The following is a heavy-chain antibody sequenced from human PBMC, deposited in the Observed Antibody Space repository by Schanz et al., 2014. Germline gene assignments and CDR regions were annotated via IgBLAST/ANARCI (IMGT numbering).Heavy chain of an antibody. Sequence: EVQLVESGGGLVQPGGSLRLSCAASGFTVSKNYMSWVRQAPGKGLEWVSTLSGSGAGTFYADSVKGRFTISRDSSKNTLYLQMNSLRADDTAVYYCAKDHPSSGWPAFDVWDQGTQVTVSS. CDR1: GFTVSKNY. CDR3: AKDHPSSGWPAFDV. CDR2: LSGSGAGT. D-gene: IGHD6-19*01. J-gene: IGHJ4*02. V-gene: IGHV3-23*04.